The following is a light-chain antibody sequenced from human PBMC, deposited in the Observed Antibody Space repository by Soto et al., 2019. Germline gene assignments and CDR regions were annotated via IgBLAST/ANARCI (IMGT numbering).Light chain of an antibody. CDR2: GAS. V-gene: IGKV3-20*01. J-gene: IGKJ2*01. CDR1: QSVSSIY. CDR3: QQFGSSPLYT. Sequence: IVLTQSPGTLSLSPGERVTLSCRASQSVSSIYLAWYQQKPGQAPRLLIYGASSRATGIPDRFSGSGSGTDFTLTISRLEPEDFAVYYCQQFGSSPLYTFGQGTKLEIK.